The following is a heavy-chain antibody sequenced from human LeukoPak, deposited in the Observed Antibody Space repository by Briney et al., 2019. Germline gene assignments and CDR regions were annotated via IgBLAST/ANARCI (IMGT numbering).Heavy chain of an antibody. CDR3: ARDPGPSTAAWGAFDI. J-gene: IGHJ3*02. D-gene: IGHD6-6*01. V-gene: IGHV3-7*01. Sequence: GGSLRLSCAASGFTFSRYWMTWVRQAPGKGLEWVANIKQDGSETYYEDSVKGRFTISRDNAKSSLYLQVNSLRAEDTAVYFCARDPGPSTAAWGAFDIWGQGTVVTVSS. CDR1: GFTFSRYW. CDR2: IKQDGSET.